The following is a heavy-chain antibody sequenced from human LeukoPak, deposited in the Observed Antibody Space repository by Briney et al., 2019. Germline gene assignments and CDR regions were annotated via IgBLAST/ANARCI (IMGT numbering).Heavy chain of an antibody. Sequence: PGRSLRLSCAASGFTFSSYGMHWVRQAPGKGLEWVSAISGSGDSTYYADSVKGRFTISRDNSKNTLYLQMNSLRAEDTAVFYCAKEMSGHWTDYWGQGTLVTVSS. CDR2: ISGSGDST. V-gene: IGHV3-23*01. CDR1: GFTFSSYG. CDR3: AKEMSGHWTDY. D-gene: IGHD1-1*01. J-gene: IGHJ4*02.